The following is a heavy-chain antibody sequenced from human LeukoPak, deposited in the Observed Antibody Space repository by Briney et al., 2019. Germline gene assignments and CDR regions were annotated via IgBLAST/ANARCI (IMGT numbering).Heavy chain of an antibody. CDR2: ISDDGGRK. CDR1: GFTFSGYP. Sequence: GGSLRLSCVASGFTFSGYPMHWVRQTPGKGLDWVAIISDDGGRKFYADSVEGRFTISRDNTKNTLFLQMNSLRAEDTALYYCVRGVYNNGNMNDYWGQGTLVTVSS. V-gene: IGHV3-30*04. CDR3: VRGVYNNGNMNDY. J-gene: IGHJ4*02. D-gene: IGHD5/OR15-5a*01.